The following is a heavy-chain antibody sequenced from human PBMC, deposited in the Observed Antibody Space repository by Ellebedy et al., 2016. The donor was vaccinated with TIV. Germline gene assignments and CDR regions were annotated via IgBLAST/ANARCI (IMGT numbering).Heavy chain of an antibody. CDR2: IYSSGST. Sequence: GSLRLXXTVSGGSINSDYWSWIRQPPGKGLEWIGYIYSSGSTKYNPSLKSRATISADTSKNQFSLKLSSVTAADTAVYYCARGGGPSFDYWGQGTLVTVSS. V-gene: IGHV4-59*01. D-gene: IGHD2-15*01. J-gene: IGHJ4*02. CDR3: ARGGGPSFDY. CDR1: GGSINSDY.